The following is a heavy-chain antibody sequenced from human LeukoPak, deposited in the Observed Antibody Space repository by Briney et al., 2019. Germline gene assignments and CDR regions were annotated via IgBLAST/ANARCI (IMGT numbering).Heavy chain of an antibody. D-gene: IGHD4-17*01. CDR1: GLTLSRYW. Sequence: GASLTLSCAASGLTLSRYWMTSVGHAPGKGREWVVKIEQDGSEIYYGVSVKGRFTISRENAKNSRYLQMKSPRAEDTAVYYCARTTVLDYWGQGGLVTVSS. J-gene: IGHJ4*02. CDR3: ARTTVLDY. CDR2: IEQDGSEI. V-gene: IGHV3-7*02.